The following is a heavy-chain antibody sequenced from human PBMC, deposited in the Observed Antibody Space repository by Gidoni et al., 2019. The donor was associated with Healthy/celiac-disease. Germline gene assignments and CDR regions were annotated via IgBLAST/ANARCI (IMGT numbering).Heavy chain of an antibody. V-gene: IGHV3-7*01. Sequence: EVQLVESGGGLVQPGGSLRLSCAASGFTFSSYWMSWVRQAPGKGLEWVANIKQDGSEKYYVDSVKGRFTISRDNAKNSLYLQMNSLRAEDTAVYYCARHYYDSSGDLLYFDYWGQGTLVTVSS. CDR3: ARHYYDSSGDLLYFDY. D-gene: IGHD3-22*01. CDR1: GFTFSSYW. CDR2: IKQDGSEK. J-gene: IGHJ4*02.